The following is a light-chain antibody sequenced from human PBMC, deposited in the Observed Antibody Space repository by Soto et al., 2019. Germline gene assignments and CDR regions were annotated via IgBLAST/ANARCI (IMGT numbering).Light chain of an antibody. J-gene: IGKJ1*01. V-gene: IGKV3-20*01. Sequence: EIVLTQSPGTLALSLGDGATLSCRASQTVNRNYLAWYLQKPGQPPRLLVYGVSNRAPGVPDRFSGGGSGTDFTLTIARLEPDDFGTYYCQQSIASPRTFGQGTRVDVK. CDR2: GVS. CDR1: QTVNRNY. CDR3: QQSIASPRT.